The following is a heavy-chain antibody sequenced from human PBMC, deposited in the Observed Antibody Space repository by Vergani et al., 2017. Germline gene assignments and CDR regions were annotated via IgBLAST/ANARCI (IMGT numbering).Heavy chain of an antibody. CDR3: ARDRGIVGATTGGMDV. CDR1: GGSISSYY. V-gene: IGHV4-59*01. J-gene: IGHJ6*02. CDR2: IYYSGST. D-gene: IGHD1-26*01. Sequence: QVQLQESGPGLVKPSETLSLTCTVSGGSISSYYWSWIRQPPGKGLEWIGYIYYSGSTNYNPSLKSRVTISVDTSKNQFSLKLSSVTAAATAVYYCARDRGIVGATTGGMDVWGQGTTVTVSS.